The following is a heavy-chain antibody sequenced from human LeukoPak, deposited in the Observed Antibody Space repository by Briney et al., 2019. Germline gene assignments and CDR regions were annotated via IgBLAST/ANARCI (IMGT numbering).Heavy chain of an antibody. J-gene: IGHJ4*02. D-gene: IGHD6-19*01. CDR3: ARGGSLGY. V-gene: IGHV3-11*04. CDR2: ISNSSSTI. Sequence: GGSLRLSCAASGFTFSDYHMSWIRQAPGKGLEWVSYISNSSSTIYYADSVKGRFTISRDNAKSTLYLQMNSLRAEDTAVYYCARGGSLGYWGQGTLVTVSS. CDR1: GFTFSDYH.